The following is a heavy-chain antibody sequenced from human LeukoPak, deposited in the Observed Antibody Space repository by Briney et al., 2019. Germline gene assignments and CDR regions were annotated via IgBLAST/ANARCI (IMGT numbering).Heavy chain of an antibody. Sequence: SETLSLTCTVSGASITSYYWSWIRQPPGKGLEWIGYIYYIGSTTYIPSLKSRVSMSVDTSKNQFSLKLSSVTAADTAVYFCARHGIIRRGNDAFDVWGQGTVVTVSS. D-gene: IGHD3-16*01. V-gene: IGHV4-59*08. J-gene: IGHJ3*01. CDR1: GASITSYY. CDR2: IYYIGST. CDR3: ARHGIIRRGNDAFDV.